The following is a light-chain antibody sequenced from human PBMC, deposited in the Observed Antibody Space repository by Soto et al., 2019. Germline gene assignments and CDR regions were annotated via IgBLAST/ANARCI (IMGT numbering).Light chain of an antibody. CDR1: QDISTY. Sequence: DIQMTQSPRSLSGSVGDRGTIPYQASQDISTYLPWFQQKPGNAPQLLISDVSNVQTGVPSRLSGRGSGTEFTLTISSLQPDEFVPYYCQQYNTYPWTVGQGNKVDIK. CDR3: QQYNTYPWT. CDR2: DVS. V-gene: IGKV1-33*01. J-gene: IGKJ1*01.